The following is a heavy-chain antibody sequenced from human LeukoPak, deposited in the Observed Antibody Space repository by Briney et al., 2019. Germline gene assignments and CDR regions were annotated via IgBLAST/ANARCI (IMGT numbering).Heavy chain of an antibody. J-gene: IGHJ3*02. Sequence: SETLSLTCTVSGGSITNYYWSWIWQPPGEGLEWIGYVYASGATNSNPSLKSRVTISVDTSKNQFSLKLSSVTAADTAVYYCARHGKGVTYFYTFDIWGQGTVVAVSS. CDR2: VYASGAT. CDR1: GGSITNYY. CDR3: ARHGKGVTYFYTFDI. V-gene: IGHV4-59*08. D-gene: IGHD2/OR15-2a*01.